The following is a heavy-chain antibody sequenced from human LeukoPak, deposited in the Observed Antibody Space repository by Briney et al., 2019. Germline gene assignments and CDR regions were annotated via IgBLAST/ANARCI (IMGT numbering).Heavy chain of an antibody. V-gene: IGHV3-72*01. CDR2: RTNSYTT. CDR3: ARGKYYYGSGSYIDAFDI. D-gene: IGHD3-10*01. Sequence: GGSLRLSCAASGFTFSDHYMDWLRQAPGKGLEWVGRRTNSYTTEYAASVRGRFTILGDDSKNTLYLQMNSLKTEDTAVYYCARGKYYYGSGSYIDAFDIWGQGTMVTVSS. CDR1: GFTFSDHY. J-gene: IGHJ3*02.